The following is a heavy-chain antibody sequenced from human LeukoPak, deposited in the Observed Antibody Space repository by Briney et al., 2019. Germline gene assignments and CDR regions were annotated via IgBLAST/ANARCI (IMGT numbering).Heavy chain of an antibody. CDR2: INHSGST. J-gene: IGHJ4*02. V-gene: IGHV4-34*01. Sequence: PSETLSLTCAVYGGSFSGYYWSWIRQPPGKGLEWIGEINHSGSTNYNPSLKSRVTISVDTSKNHFSLNLASVTAADTAFYYCARRTIAAAGTDFDYWGQGTLVTVSS. CDR3: ARRTIAAAGTDFDY. D-gene: IGHD6-13*01. CDR1: GGSFSGYY.